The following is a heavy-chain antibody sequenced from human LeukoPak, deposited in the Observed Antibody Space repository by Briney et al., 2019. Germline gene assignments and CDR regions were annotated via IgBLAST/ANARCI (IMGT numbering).Heavy chain of an antibody. Sequence: GGSLRLSCAASGFTFDDYAMHWVRQAPGKGLEWVSGISWNSGSIGYADSVKGRFTISRDNAKNSLYLQMNSLRAEDTAVYYCARCSYSGGSCPDFWGQGTLVTVSS. D-gene: IGHD2-15*01. V-gene: IGHV3-9*01. CDR1: GFTFDDYA. CDR3: ARCSYSGGSCPDF. J-gene: IGHJ4*02. CDR2: ISWNSGSI.